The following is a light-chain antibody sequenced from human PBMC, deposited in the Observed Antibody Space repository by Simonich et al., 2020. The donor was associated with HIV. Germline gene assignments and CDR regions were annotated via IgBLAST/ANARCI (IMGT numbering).Light chain of an antibody. CDR3: QQSYSTPYT. V-gene: IGKV1-39*01. CDR1: QSISSY. Sequence: DIQMTQSPSSLSASVGDRVTISCRASQSISSYLNWYQQKVGKAPKVLIYAASSLQSGVPSMFSGSGSGTDFTLTISSLQPEDFATYYCQQSYSTPYTFGQGTKLEIK. CDR2: AAS. J-gene: IGKJ2*01.